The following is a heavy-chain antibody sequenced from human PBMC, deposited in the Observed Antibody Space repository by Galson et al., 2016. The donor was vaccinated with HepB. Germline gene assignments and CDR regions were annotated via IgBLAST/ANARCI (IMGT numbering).Heavy chain of an antibody. D-gene: IGHD6-19*01. CDR2: ISYDGSNK. CDR3: ARDITVAGTVSDY. J-gene: IGHJ4*02. Sequence: LRLSCAASGFTFSTYTMHWVRQAPGKGLEWVALISYDGSNKYYADSVKGRFTISRDNSKITLYLQMNSLRPEDTAVYYCARDITVAGTVSDYWGQGTLVTVSS. CDR1: GFTFSTYT. V-gene: IGHV3-30-3*01.